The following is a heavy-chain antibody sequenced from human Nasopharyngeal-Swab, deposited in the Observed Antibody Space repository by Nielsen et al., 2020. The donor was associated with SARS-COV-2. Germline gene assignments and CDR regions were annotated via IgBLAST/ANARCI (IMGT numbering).Heavy chain of an antibody. CDR3: ARGGYYRAYGMDV. Sequence: SETLSLTCAVSGGAFSSYYLRWVRQPAGKGLEWIGRIYTSGSTNYNPSLKSRVTMSVDTSKNQFSLKLSSVTAADTAVYYCARGGYYRAYGMDVWGQGTTVTVSS. J-gene: IGHJ6*02. V-gene: IGHV4-4*07. CDR2: IYTSGST. D-gene: IGHD1-26*01. CDR1: GGAFSSYY.